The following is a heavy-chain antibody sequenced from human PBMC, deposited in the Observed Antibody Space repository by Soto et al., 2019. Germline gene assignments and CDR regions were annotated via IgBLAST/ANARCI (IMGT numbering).Heavy chain of an antibody. CDR1: GGSISSYY. D-gene: IGHD3-16*02. CDR3: ARLSSDYIWGSYRLGAFDI. V-gene: IGHV4-59*08. J-gene: IGHJ3*02. CDR2: IYYSGSP. Sequence: SETLSLTCTVSGGSISSYYWSWIRQPPGKGLEWIGYIYYSGSPNYNPSLKSRVTISVDTSKNQFSLKLSSVTAADTAVYYCARLSSDYIWGSYRLGAFDIWGQGTMVTVSS.